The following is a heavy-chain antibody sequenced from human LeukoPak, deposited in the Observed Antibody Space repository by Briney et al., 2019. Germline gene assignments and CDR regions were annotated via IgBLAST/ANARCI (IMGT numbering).Heavy chain of an antibody. CDR2: IYTSGST. CDR1: GGSMSSCY. V-gene: IGHV4-4*07. J-gene: IGHJ4*02. CDR3: ARDVLGGSGIGYFDY. D-gene: IGHD3-10*01. Sequence: PSEPLSLTCTVSGGSMSSCYWSCIRQPAGKGLEWIGRIYTSGSTNHIPSLKSGVTMPLVTTQNQFSLKLSTVPAAHTAVYCCARDVLGGSGIGYFDYWGQGTLVTVSS.